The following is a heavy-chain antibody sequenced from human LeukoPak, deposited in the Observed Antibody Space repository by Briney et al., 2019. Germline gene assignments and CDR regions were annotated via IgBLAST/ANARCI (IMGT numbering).Heavy chain of an antibody. CDR2: IYYSGST. CDR3: ATSQWPSGWFDP. CDR1: GGSISSYY. Sequence: SETLSLTCTVSGGSISSYYWSWIRQPPGKGLEWIGYIYYSGSTNYNPSLKSRVTISVDTSKNQFSLKLSSVTAADTAVYYCATSQWPSGWFDPWAREPWSPSPQ. D-gene: IGHD2-8*01. V-gene: IGHV4-59*08. J-gene: IGHJ5*02.